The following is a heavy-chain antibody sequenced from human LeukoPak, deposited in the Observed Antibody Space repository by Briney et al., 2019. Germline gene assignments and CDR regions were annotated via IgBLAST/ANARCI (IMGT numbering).Heavy chain of an antibody. CDR3: ARQTGDGSGVYGMDV. D-gene: IGHD3-10*01. CDR2: IYYSGST. J-gene: IGHJ6*02. V-gene: IGHV4-59*08. Sequence: SETLSLTCTVSGGSISSYYWSWIRQPPGKGLEWIGYIYYSGSTNYNPSLKSRVTISVDTSKNQFSLKLSSVTAADTAVYYCARQTGDGSGVYGMDVWGQGNPGHRLL. CDR1: GGSISSYY.